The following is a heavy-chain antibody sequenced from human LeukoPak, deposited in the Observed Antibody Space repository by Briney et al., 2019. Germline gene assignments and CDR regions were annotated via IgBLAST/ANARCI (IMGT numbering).Heavy chain of an antibody. Sequence: SETLSLTCTVSGGSISSSSYYWGWIRQPPGKGLEWIGSIYYSGSTYYNPSLKSRVTISVDTSKNQFSLRLSSVTAADTVVYYCARVWVNYGGNSVWGQGTLVTVSS. CDR3: ARVWVNYGGNSV. D-gene: IGHD4-23*01. CDR1: GGSISSSSYY. V-gene: IGHV4-39*07. CDR2: IYYSGST. J-gene: IGHJ4*02.